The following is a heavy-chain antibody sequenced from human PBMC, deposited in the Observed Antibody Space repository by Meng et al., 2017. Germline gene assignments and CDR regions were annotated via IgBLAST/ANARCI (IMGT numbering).Heavy chain of an antibody. D-gene: IGHD4-17*01. CDR1: GFTFSSYW. J-gene: IGHJ4*02. V-gene: IGHV3-7*01. Sequence: GGSLRLSCAASGFTFSSYWMSWVRQAPGKGLEWVANIKQDGSEKYYVDSVKGRFTISRDNAKNSLYLQMNSLRAEDTAVYYCASLTMTTVFNVDYWGQGTLVTVSS. CDR2: IKQDGSEK. CDR3: ASLTMTTVFNVDY.